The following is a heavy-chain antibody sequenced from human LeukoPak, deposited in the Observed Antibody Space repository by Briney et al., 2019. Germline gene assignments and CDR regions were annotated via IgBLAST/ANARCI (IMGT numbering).Heavy chain of an antibody. CDR1: GFTFSSYW. CDR3: AREWGTLPNLDS. CDR2: INSDGSST. Sequence: GGSLRLSCAASGFTFSSYWMHWVRQAPGKGLVWVSRINSDGSSTSYADSVKGRFTISRDNAKNSLYLQMNSLRAEDTGVYYCAREWGTLPNLDSWGQGTLVTVSS. D-gene: IGHD3-16*01. J-gene: IGHJ4*02. V-gene: IGHV3-74*01.